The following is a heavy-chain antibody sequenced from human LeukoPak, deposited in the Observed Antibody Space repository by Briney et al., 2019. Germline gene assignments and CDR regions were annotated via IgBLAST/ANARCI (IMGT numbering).Heavy chain of an antibody. CDR1: GYTFTSYG. CDR2: VCTYNGNT. V-gene: IGHV1-18*01. Sequence: ASVRVSCKASGYTFTSYGISWVRQAPGQGLQWMGWVCTYNGNTNYTQNLKGRVTMTTDRSTSTAYMELRSLTSDDTAVYYCARDRATLRGNNYDLLTGYYTGWDYWAQGTLVSVSS. CDR3: ARDRATLRGNNYDLLTGYYTGWDY. D-gene: IGHD3-9*01. J-gene: IGHJ4*02.